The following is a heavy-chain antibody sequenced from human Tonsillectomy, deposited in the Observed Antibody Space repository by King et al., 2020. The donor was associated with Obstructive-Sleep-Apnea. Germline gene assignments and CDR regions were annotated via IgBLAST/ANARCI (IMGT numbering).Heavy chain of an antibody. CDR1: GYTFTSYY. Sequence: VQLVESGAEVKKPGASVKVSCKASGYTFTSYYMHWVRQAPGQGLEWMGVINPSGGSTSYAQKFQGSVTMTRDTSTSTVYMELSSLRSEDTAVYYCATTADSAPDFDYWGQGTLVTVSS. V-gene: IGHV1-46*01. D-gene: IGHD1-14*01. CDR2: INPSGGST. J-gene: IGHJ4*02. CDR3: ATTADSAPDFDY.